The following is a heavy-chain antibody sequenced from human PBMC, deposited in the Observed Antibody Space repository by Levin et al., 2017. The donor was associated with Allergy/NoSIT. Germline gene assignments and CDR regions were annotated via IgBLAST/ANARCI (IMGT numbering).Heavy chain of an antibody. D-gene: IGHD3-22*01. J-gene: IGHJ3*02. CDR1: GGSFSGYY. V-gene: IGHV4-34*01. CDR2: INHSGST. Sequence: SETLSLTCAVYGGSFSGYYWSWIRQPPGKGLEWIGEINHSGSTNYNPSLKSRVTISVDTSKNQFSLKLSSVTAADTAVYYCASLYYDSSNDAFDIWGQGTMVTVSS. CDR3: ASLYYDSSNDAFDI.